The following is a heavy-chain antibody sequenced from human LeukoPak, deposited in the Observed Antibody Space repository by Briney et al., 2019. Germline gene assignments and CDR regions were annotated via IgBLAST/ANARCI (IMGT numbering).Heavy chain of an antibody. CDR3: AKDIRSYYYGMDV. CDR1: GFTFDDYA. J-gene: IGHJ6*02. D-gene: IGHD1-14*01. CDR2: ISWNSGSI. Sequence: PGGSLRLSCAASGFTFDDYAMHWVRQAPGKGLEWVSGISWNSGSIGYADSVKGRFTISRDNAKNSLYLQMNSLGAEDTALYYCAKDIRSYYYGMDVWGQGTTVTVSS. V-gene: IGHV3-9*01.